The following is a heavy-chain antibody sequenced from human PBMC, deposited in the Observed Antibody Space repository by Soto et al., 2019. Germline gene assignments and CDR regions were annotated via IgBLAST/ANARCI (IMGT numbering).Heavy chain of an antibody. D-gene: IGHD2-21*02. CDR3: ARSIVVVTALDY. J-gene: IGHJ4*02. V-gene: IGHV1-3*05. CDR2: INAGNGNT. CDR1: GYTLTSYA. Sequence: QVQLVQSGAEEKKPGASVKVSCTASGYTLTSYAMHWVRQAPGQRLEWMGWINAGNGNTKYSQKFQGRFTITSDTSASTAYMELSSLRSEDTAVYYCARSIVVVTALDYWGQGTLVTVSS.